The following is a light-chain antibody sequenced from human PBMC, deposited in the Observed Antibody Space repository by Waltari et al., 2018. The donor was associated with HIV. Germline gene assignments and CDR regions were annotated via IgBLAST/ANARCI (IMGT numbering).Light chain of an antibody. CDR3: RQRNSWPSIS. Sequence: EIVLTQSPATLSLSPGERATLSCRASQSISTYLAWYQQRPGQAPRLLIYDASNRATGIPARFSGSGSGTDFTLTISGLEPEDFAIYYCRQRNSWPSISFGQGTRLEIK. V-gene: IGKV3-11*01. J-gene: IGKJ5*01. CDR2: DAS. CDR1: QSISTY.